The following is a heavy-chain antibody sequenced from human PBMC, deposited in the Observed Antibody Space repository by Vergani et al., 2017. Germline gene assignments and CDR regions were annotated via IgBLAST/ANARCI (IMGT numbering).Heavy chain of an antibody. CDR3: ARGASCDYVSSFDY. CDR2: IVYDGSNK. CDR1: GFTFSSYA. J-gene: IGHJ4*02. V-gene: IGHV3-30-3*01. Sequence: QVQLVESGGGVVQPGRSLRLSCAASGFTFSSYAMHWVRQAPGKGLEWVAVIVYDGSNKYYADSVKGRFTISRDNSKITLYLQMNSLRAEDTAVYYCARGASCDYVSSFDYWGQGTLVIVSS. D-gene: IGHD4-17*01.